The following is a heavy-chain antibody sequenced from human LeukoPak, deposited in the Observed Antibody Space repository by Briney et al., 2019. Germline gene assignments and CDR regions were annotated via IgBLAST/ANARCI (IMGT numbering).Heavy chain of an antibody. V-gene: IGHV4-61*02. CDR1: GGSISSGSYY. J-gene: IGHJ4*02. CDR3: ARWASGWGANFDY. D-gene: IGHD6-19*01. Sequence: SQTLSLTCTVSGGSISSGSYYWSWIRQPAGKGLEWIGRIYTSGSTNYNPSLKSRVTTSVDTPKSQFSLKLSSVTAADTAVYYCARWASGWGANFDYWGQGTLVTVSS. CDR2: IYTSGST.